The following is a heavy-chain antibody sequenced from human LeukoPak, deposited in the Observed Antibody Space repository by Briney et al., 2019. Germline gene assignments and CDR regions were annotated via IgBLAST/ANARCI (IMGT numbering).Heavy chain of an antibody. J-gene: IGHJ4*02. V-gene: IGHV1-18*04. Sequence: ASVTVSCKASGYTFTSYGISWVRQAPGQGLEWMGWISAYNGNTNYAQKLQGRVTMTTDTSTSTAYMELRSLRSDDTAVYYCARDWYYSSSWYFDYWGQGTLVTVSS. CDR2: ISAYNGNT. D-gene: IGHD6-13*01. CDR3: ARDWYYSSSWYFDY. CDR1: GYTFTSYG.